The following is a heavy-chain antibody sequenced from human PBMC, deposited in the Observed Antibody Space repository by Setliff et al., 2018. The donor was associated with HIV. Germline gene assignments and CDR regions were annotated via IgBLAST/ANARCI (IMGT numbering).Heavy chain of an antibody. D-gene: IGHD6-19*01. CDR2: MYYSGNT. J-gene: IGHJ5*02. CDR1: ADSIGTNH. CDR3: ARQPGYSSGWYFTASGFDP. V-gene: IGHV4-39*01. Sequence: SETLSLTCAVSADSIGTNHWGWIRQPPGKGLEGIGTMYYSGNTYYNPSLKSRVTISADTSKNEFFLKLTSVTAADTAVYYCARQPGYSSGWYFTASGFDPWGQGTLVTVSS.